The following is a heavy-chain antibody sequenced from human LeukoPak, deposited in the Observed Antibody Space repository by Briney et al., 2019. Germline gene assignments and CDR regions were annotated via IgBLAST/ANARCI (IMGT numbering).Heavy chain of an antibody. J-gene: IGHJ4*02. CDR2: IYYSGST. Sequence: SETLSLTCTVSGGSISSGGYYWSWIRQHPGKGLEWIGYIYYSGSTYYNPSLKSRVTISVDTSKNQFSLKLSSVTAADTAVYYCARDDSITMVRGEIWGRGTLVTVSS. D-gene: IGHD3-10*01. V-gene: IGHV4-31*03. CDR1: GGSISSGGYY. CDR3: ARDDSITMVRGEI.